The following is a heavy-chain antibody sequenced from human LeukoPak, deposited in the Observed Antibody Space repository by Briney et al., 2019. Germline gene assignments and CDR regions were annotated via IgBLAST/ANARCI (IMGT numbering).Heavy chain of an antibody. CDR3: AKDRTGEVDY. Sequence: PGGSLRLSCAASGFTVSSNYMSWVRQAPGKGLEWVSVIYSGGSTYYADSVKGRFTISRDNSKNTLYLQMNSLRAEDKAVYYCAKDRTGEVDYWGQGTLVTVSS. J-gene: IGHJ4*02. CDR2: IYSGGST. CDR1: GFTVSSNY. D-gene: IGHD4-17*01. V-gene: IGHV3-66*01.